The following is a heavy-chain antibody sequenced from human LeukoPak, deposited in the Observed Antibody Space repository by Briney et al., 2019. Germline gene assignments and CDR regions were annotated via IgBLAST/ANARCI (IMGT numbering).Heavy chain of an antibody. J-gene: IGHJ5*02. Sequence: GGSLRLSCAASGFTFSSYSMNWVRQAPGKGLEWVSYISSSSSYIYYADSVKGRFTISRDNAKNSLYLQMNSLRAEDTAVYYCARDPFEGSGSYLNWFDPWGQGTLVTVSS. CDR1: GFTFSSYS. CDR2: ISSSSSYI. CDR3: ARDPFEGSGSYLNWFDP. D-gene: IGHD3-10*01. V-gene: IGHV3-21*01.